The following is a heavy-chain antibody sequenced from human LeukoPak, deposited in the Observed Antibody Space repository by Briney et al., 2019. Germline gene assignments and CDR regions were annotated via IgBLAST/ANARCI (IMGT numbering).Heavy chain of an antibody. J-gene: IGHJ6*03. Sequence: SETLSLTCTLSGGSISSYYWSWIRQPPGKGLEWIGYIYYSWSTNNNPSLKSRVTISVDTSKNQFSLKLSSVTAADTAVYYCARGGYSYGYYMDVWGKGTTVTVSS. D-gene: IGHD5-18*01. CDR1: GGSISSYY. CDR2: IYYSWST. V-gene: IGHV4-59*01. CDR3: ARGGYSYGYYMDV.